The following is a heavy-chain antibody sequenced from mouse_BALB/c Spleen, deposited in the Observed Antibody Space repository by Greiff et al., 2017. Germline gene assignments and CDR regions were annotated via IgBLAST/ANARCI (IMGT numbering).Heavy chain of an antibody. V-gene: IGHV3-2*02. D-gene: IGHD2-4*01. J-gene: IGHJ3*01. Sequence: VHLVESGPGLVKPSQSLSLTCTVTGYSITSDYAWNWIRQLPGNKLEWMGYISYSGSTSYNPSLKSRISITRDTSKNQFFLQLNSVTTEDTATYYCARGGGLRRPFAYWGQGTLVTVSA. CDR2: ISYSGST. CDR1: GYSITSDYA. CDR3: ARGGGLRRPFAY.